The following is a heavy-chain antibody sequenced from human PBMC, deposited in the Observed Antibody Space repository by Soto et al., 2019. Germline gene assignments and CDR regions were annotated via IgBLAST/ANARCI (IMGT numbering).Heavy chain of an antibody. J-gene: IGHJ4*02. CDR3: ARAIVVRGVIPLDFDY. V-gene: IGHV1-18*01. CDR1: GYTFTSYG. Sequence: ASVKVSCKASGYTFTSYGISWVRQAPGQGLEWMGWISAYNGNTNYAQKLQGRVTMTTDTSTSTAYMELRSLRSDDTAVYYCARAIVVRGVIPLDFDYWGQGTLVTVSS. CDR2: ISAYNGNT. D-gene: IGHD3-10*01.